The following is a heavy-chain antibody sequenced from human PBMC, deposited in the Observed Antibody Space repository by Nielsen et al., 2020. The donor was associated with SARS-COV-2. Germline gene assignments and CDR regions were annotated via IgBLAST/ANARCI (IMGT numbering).Heavy chain of an antibody. V-gene: IGHV3-48*03. CDR1: GFTFSRSE. J-gene: IGHJ4*02. CDR3: AAPSDTTYSHYRWGAFDY. CDR2: INTSGRTT. Sequence: GGSLRLSCEVSGFTFSRSEVNWVRQAPGKGLEWLSYINTSGRTTKYADSVRGRFTISRDNAKNSLYLQMNSLRVEDTAIYYCAAPSDTTYSHYRWGAFDYWGQGILVTVSS. D-gene: IGHD2/OR15-2a*01.